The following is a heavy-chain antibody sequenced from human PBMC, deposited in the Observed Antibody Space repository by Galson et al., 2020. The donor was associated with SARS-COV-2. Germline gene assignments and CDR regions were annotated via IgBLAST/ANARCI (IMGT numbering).Heavy chain of an antibody. CDR3: ARVIGYCSSTSCYVDP. CDR1: GGSISSGGYY. D-gene: IGHD2-2*01. J-gene: IGHJ5*02. Sequence: SETLSLTCTVSGGSISSGGYYWSWIRQHPGKGLEWIGYIYYSGSTYYNPSLKSRVTISVDTSKNQFSLKLSSVTAADTVVYYCARVIGYCSSTSCYVDPWGQGTLVTVSS. V-gene: IGHV4-31*03. CDR2: IYYSGST.